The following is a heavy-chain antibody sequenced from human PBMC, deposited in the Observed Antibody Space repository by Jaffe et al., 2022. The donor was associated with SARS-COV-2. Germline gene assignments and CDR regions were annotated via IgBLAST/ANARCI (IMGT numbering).Heavy chain of an antibody. J-gene: IGHJ5*02. CDR1: GFTFSNYA. D-gene: IGHD1-1*01. CDR3: ARTGGTDLRGWFDP. CDR2: ISGSGGST. Sequence: EVQLLESGGGLVQPGGSLRFSCAASGFTFSNYAMTWVRQAPGKGLEWVSTISGSGGSTYYADSVRGRFTISRDNSKNTLYLQMNSLRAEDTAIYYCARTGGTDLRGWFDPWGQGTLVTVSS. V-gene: IGHV3-23*01.